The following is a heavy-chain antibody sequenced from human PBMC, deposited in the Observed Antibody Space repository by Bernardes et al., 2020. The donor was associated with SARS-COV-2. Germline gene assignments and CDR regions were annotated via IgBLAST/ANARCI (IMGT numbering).Heavy chain of an antibody. CDR2: ISYDGSNK. V-gene: IGHV3-30*16. J-gene: IGHJ6*02. CDR1: GFTFSSYA. CDR3: ARAQGSSSWYYNYYGMDV. D-gene: IGHD6-13*01. Sequence: GGSLRLSCAASGFTFSSYAMHWVRQPPGKGLEWVAVISYDGSNKYYADPVKGRSTIFRDNSKNTRYLQMNSLSAEDTAVYYCARAQGSSSWYYNYYGMDVWGQGTTVTVSS.